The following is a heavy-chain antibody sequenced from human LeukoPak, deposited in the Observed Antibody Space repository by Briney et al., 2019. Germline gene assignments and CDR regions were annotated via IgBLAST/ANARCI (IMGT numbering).Heavy chain of an antibody. CDR3: ARGNYYDSSGYYPLW. CDR1: GGSFSGCY. Sequence: SETLSLTCAVYGGSFSGCYWSWIRQPPGKGLEWIGEINHSGSTNYNPSLKSRVTISVDTSKNQFSLKLSSVTAADTAMYYCARGNYYDSSGYYPLWGGQGTLVTVSS. V-gene: IGHV4-34*01. J-gene: IGHJ4*02. CDR2: INHSGST. D-gene: IGHD3-22*01.